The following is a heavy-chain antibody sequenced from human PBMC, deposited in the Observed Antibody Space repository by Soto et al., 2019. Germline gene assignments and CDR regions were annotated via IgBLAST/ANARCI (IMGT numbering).Heavy chain of an antibody. D-gene: IGHD5-12*01. CDR3: AEVRSGYDLDYGMDV. Sequence: GGSLRLSCAASGFTFSYYAMHWVRQAPGKGLEWVAVISYDGSNKYYADSVKGRFTISRDNSKNTLYLQMNSLRAEDTAVYYCAEVRSGYDLDYGMDVWGQGTTVTVSS. CDR2: ISYDGSNK. CDR1: GFTFSYYA. V-gene: IGHV3-30*18. J-gene: IGHJ6*02.